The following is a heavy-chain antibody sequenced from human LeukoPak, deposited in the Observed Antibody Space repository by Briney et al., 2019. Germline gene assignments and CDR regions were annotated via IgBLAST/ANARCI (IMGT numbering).Heavy chain of an antibody. CDR1: GFTFGDYG. D-gene: IGHD5-12*01. V-gene: IGHV3-49*03. Sequence: PGGSLRLSCTASGFTFGDYGMSWFRQAPGKWLEWVGFIRSEAHDTTPQYGASVQGRFTISKDDSRRIAFLQMSSLKTEDTAVYYCSRAAGYDFILEYWGQGTLVTVSS. CDR3: SRAAGYDFILEY. J-gene: IGHJ4*02. CDR2: IRSEAHDTTP.